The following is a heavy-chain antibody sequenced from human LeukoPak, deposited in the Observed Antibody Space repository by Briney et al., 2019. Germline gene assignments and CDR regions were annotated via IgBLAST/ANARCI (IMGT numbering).Heavy chain of an antibody. Sequence: PSETLSLTCTVSGGSISSGSYYWSWIRQPAGKGLEWIGRIYTSGSTNYNPSLKSRFSMSVDTTKNQFSLTLTSVTAADTAVYYCARGTDLDEFDIWGQGTLVTVSS. V-gene: IGHV4-61*02. CDR1: GGSISSGSYY. CDR2: IYTSGST. J-gene: IGHJ3*02. CDR3: ARGTDLDEFDI. D-gene: IGHD3/OR15-3a*01.